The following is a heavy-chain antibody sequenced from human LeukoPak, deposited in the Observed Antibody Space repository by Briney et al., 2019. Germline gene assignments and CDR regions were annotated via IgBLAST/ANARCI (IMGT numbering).Heavy chain of an antibody. Sequence: SETLSLTCTVSGGSISSHYWSWIRQPPGKGLEWIGEINHSGSTNYNPSLKSRVTISVDTSKNQFSLKLSSVTAADTAVYYCARVEEYYYGSGSYLAAFDIWGQGTMVTVSS. J-gene: IGHJ3*02. CDR3: ARVEEYYYGSGSYLAAFDI. CDR2: INHSGST. CDR1: GGSISSHY. D-gene: IGHD3-10*01. V-gene: IGHV4-34*01.